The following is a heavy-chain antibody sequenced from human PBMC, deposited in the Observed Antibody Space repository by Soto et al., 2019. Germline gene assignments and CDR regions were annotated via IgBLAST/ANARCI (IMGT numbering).Heavy chain of an antibody. Sequence: QVQLVESGGGVVQPGRSLRLSCAASGFTFSSYAMHWVRQAPGKGLEWVAVISYDGSNKYYADSVKGRFTISRDNSKNTLYLQMNSLRAEDTAVYYCARVSCSSTSCLRGWFDPWGQGTLVTVSS. D-gene: IGHD2-2*01. V-gene: IGHV3-30-3*01. CDR3: ARVSCSSTSCLRGWFDP. CDR2: ISYDGSNK. J-gene: IGHJ5*02. CDR1: GFTFSSYA.